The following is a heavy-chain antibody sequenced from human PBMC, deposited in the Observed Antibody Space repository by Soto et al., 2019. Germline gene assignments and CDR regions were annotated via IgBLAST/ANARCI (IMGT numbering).Heavy chain of an antibody. Sequence: EVQLVESGGGLVQPGKSLRLSCAASGFTFDDYAMHWVRQVPGKGLEWVSGLSWNSGTIDYADSVKGRFTISRDNAKNAVQVEKYCRRPKDTAFYYCAKAEGRGWYYSLNYGGQGTLVTVSS. CDR1: GFTFDDYA. CDR2: LSWNSGTI. J-gene: IGHJ4*02. D-gene: IGHD6-19*01. V-gene: IGHV3-9*01. CDR3: AKAEGRGWYYSLNY.